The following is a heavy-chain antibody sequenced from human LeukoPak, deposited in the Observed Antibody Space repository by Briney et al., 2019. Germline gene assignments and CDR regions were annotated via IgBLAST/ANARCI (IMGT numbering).Heavy chain of an antibody. D-gene: IGHD1-26*01. CDR2: IYTSGST. J-gene: IGHJ3*02. Sequence: PSETLSLTRTVSGGSISSYYWSWIRQPPGKGLEWIGYIYTSGSTNYNPSLKSRVTISVDTSKNQFSLKLSSVTAADTAVYYCARDSAARAYDIWGQGTMVTVSS. CDR1: GGSISSYY. CDR3: ARDSAARAYDI. V-gene: IGHV4-4*09.